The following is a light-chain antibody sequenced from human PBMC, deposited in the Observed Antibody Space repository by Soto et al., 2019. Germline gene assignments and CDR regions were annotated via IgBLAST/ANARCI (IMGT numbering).Light chain of an antibody. J-gene: IGKJ1*01. CDR2: AAS. CDR3: QQSYSSPPT. CDR1: QSISSW. V-gene: IGKV1-39*01. Sequence: DIQMTQSPSTLSASVGYRVTMTCRASQSISSWLAWYQQKPGKAPKLLIFAASSLQSGVPSRFSGSRSGPDFTLTISSLQPEDFATYYCQQSYSSPPTFGQGTKVDI.